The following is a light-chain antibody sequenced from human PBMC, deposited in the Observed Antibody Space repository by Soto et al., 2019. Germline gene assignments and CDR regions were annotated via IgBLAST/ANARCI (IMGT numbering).Light chain of an antibody. V-gene: IGKV3-20*01. CDR1: QSVSSSY. J-gene: IGKJ1*01. CDR2: GAS. CDR3: QQYGSSPTWT. Sequence: DIVLTQSPGTLSLSPGERATLSCRASQSVSSSYLAWYQQKPGQAPRLLIYGASSRATGIPDRFSGSGSGTDFTLTISRLEPEDFAVYYCQQYGSSPTWTFGQGTKVDI.